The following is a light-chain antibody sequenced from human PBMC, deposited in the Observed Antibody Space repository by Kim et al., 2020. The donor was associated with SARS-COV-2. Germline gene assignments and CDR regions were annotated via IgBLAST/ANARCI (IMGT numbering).Light chain of an antibody. J-gene: IGLJ3*02. CDR1: TGGVTSIQY. V-gene: IGLV7-46*01. CDR2: DPN. Sequence: GQVTPPCGPSTGGVTSIQYPYCWQQKPGRAPRTLIYDPNNNHSWAPARFSGSLLGGKAALTLSAAQPEDEADYYCFLSYSGARVFGGGTQLTVL. CDR3: FLSYSGARV.